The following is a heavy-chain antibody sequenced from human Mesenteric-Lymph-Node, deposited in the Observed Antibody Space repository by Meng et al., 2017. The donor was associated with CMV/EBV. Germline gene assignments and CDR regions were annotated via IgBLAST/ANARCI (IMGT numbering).Heavy chain of an antibody. CDR3: ARVGSSGWSERFDY. D-gene: IGHD6-19*01. CDR2: TYYRSKWYS. Sequence: LRLSCAISGDTVSSNSATWNWIRQSPSRGLEWLGRTYYRSKWYSDYAISVKSRITLNPDASKNQFSLQLNSVTPEDTAVYYCARVGSSGWSERFDYWGQGTLVTVSS. CDR1: GDTVSSNSAT. V-gene: IGHV6-1*01. J-gene: IGHJ4*02.